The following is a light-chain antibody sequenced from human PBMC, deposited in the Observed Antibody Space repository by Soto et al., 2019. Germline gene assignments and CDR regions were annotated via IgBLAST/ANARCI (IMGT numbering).Light chain of an antibody. CDR2: EVR. CDR3: SSYTSSSTWV. Sequence: QSALTQPASVSGSPGQSITISCTGSSNDVGRYNYVSWYQQLPGRAPRLIIYEVRNRPAGVSNRFSGSKSANTASLTISGLQAADEADYYCSSYTSSSTWVFGGGTKLTVL. CDR1: SNDVGRYNY. V-gene: IGLV2-14*03. J-gene: IGLJ3*02.